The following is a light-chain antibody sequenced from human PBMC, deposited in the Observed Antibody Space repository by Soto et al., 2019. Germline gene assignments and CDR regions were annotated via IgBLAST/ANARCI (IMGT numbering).Light chain of an antibody. CDR2: EVS. CDR1: RSDVGYYNF. J-gene: IGLJ1*01. V-gene: IGLV2-14*01. CDR3: SSNTSSTAFDV. Sequence: QSALTHPASVSGSPGQSITISCTWTRSDVGYYNFVSWYQQNPGKAPKLIIYEVSNRPSGVSNRFSATKSGNTAALTISGLQAEDEAEYHCSSNTSSTAFDVFETGTKMTVL.